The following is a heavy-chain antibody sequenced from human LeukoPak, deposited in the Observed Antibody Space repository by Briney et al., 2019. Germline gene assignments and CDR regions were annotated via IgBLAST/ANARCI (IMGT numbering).Heavy chain of an antibody. V-gene: IGHV4-59*01. Sequence: SETLSLTCTVSGGSISSYYWSWIRQPPGKGLEWIGYIYYSGSTNYNPSLKSRVTISVDTSKNQLSLKLSSVTAADTAVYYCARELDGDYDYWGQGTLVTVSS. CDR3: ARELDGDYDY. D-gene: IGHD3/OR15-3a*01. CDR1: GGSISSYY. CDR2: IYYSGST. J-gene: IGHJ4*02.